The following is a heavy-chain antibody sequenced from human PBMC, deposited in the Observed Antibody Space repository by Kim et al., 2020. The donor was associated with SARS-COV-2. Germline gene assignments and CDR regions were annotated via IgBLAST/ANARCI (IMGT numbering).Heavy chain of an antibody. Sequence: SETLSLTCAVSGGSVSSSRYYWSWIRQPPGKGLEWIGYISKSGSTNYNPSLKSRVTISMDTSNTQFSLRLNSVTAADTAAYYCARDGAYCRSTYCYFDP. CDR2: ISKSGST. CDR1: GGSVSSSRYY. V-gene: IGHV4-61*01. D-gene: IGHD2-2*01. CDR3: ARDGAYCRSTYCYFDP. J-gene: IGHJ5*02.